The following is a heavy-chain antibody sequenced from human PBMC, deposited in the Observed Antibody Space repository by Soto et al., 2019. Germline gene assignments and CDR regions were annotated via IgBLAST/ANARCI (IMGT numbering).Heavy chain of an antibody. J-gene: IGHJ4*02. V-gene: IGHV1-18*01. CDR2: INAHNGNT. D-gene: IGHD4-17*01. CDR3: ARSPGDYVQSNFDS. CDR1: GNTFTSYG. Sequence: ASVKVSCKASGNTFTSYGLSWVRQAPGQGLEWMGWINAHNGNTNYAQRLLGRVTMTTDTSTSTAYMELRSLRSDDTAVYYCARSPGDYVQSNFDSWGQGTLVTVSS.